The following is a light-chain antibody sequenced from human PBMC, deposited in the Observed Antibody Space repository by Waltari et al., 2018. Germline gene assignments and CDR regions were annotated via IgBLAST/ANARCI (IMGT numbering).Light chain of an antibody. CDR2: KVS. Sequence: DVVMTQSPLSLPVTLGQPASISCRSSQSLVSRDGNTYFNWFHHRPGQSPGRLLYKVSNRDSGVPDRFSGSGSGTDFTLRISRVEAEDVGIYYCMQGTHWPWTFGQGTKVEIK. CDR3: MQGTHWPWT. V-gene: IGKV2-30*01. CDR1: QSLVSRDGNTY. J-gene: IGKJ1*01.